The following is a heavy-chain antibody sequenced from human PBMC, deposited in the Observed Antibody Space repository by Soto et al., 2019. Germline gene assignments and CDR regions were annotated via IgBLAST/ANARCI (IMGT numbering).Heavy chain of an antibody. Sequence: SETLSLTCTVSGGSIISTFYYWGWLRQPPGRGLEWIANIHYSGETHYSPSLKSRVAISVDTSKSQFSLTLASVTAAATAVYYCARRPDFRDPGWFDPWGQEILVTVSS. J-gene: IGHJ5*02. V-gene: IGHV4-39*01. D-gene: IGHD4-17*01. CDR2: IHYSGET. CDR1: GGSIISTFYY. CDR3: ARRPDFRDPGWFDP.